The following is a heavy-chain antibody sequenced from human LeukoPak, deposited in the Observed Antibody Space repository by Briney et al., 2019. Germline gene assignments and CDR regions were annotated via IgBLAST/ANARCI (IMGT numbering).Heavy chain of an antibody. D-gene: IGHD2-2*02. J-gene: IGHJ6*02. Sequence: SETLSLTCAVSGGSISSSNWRSWVRQPPGKGLEWIGEIYHSGSTNYNPSLKSRVTISVDKSKNQFSLKLSSVTAADTAVYYCARNPIVVVPAAIERVLYYYYGMDVWGQGTTVTVSS. V-gene: IGHV4-4*02. CDR3: ARNPIVVVPAAIERVLYYYYGMDV. CDR2: IYHSGST. CDR1: GGSISSSNW.